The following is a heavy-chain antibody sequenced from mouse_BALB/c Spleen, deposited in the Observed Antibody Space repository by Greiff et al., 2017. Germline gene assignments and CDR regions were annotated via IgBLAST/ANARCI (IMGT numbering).Heavy chain of an antibody. D-gene: IGHD2-14*01. CDR3: ARGGYRYDDAMDY. CDR1: GYTFSSYW. J-gene: IGHJ4*01. V-gene: IGHV1-9*01. Sequence: VQLQQSGAELMKPGASVKISCKATGYTFSSYWIEWVKQRPGHGLEWIGEILPGSGSTNYNEKFKGKATFTADTSSNTAYMQLSSLTSEDSAVYYCARGGYRYDDAMDYWGQGTSVTVSS. CDR2: ILPGSGST.